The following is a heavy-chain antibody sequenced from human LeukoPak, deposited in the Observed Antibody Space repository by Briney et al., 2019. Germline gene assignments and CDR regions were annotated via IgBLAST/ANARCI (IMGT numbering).Heavy chain of an antibody. CDR1: GGSISSSSYY. D-gene: IGHD2-2*02. CDR2: IYYSGST. CDR3: ASDRRVYCSGTSCYNPIGY. Sequence: SETLSLTCTVSGGSISSSSYYWGWIRQPPGKGLEWIGSIYYSGSTYYNPSLKSRVTISVDTSKNQFSLKLSSVTAADTAVYYCASDRRVYCSGTSCYNPIGYWGQGTLVTVSS. V-gene: IGHV4-39*01. J-gene: IGHJ4*02.